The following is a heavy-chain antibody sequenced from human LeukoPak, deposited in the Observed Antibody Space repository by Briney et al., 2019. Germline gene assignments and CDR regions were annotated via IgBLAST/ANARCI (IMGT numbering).Heavy chain of an antibody. Sequence: PSETLSLTCTVSGGSISSYYWSWIRQPAGKGLEWIGRIYTSGSTNYNPSLKSRVTMSVDTSKNQFSLKLSSVTAADTAVYHCARNLGDSSSWYSPTDRSKYYYYYYMDVWGKGTTVTVSS. V-gene: IGHV4-4*07. CDR2: IYTSGST. CDR3: ARNLGDSSSWYSPTDRSKYYYYYYMDV. D-gene: IGHD6-13*01. J-gene: IGHJ6*03. CDR1: GGSISSYY.